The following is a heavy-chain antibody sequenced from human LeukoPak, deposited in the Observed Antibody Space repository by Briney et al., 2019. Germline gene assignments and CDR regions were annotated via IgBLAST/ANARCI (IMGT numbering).Heavy chain of an antibody. CDR2: IDPSDSYT. D-gene: IGHD6-13*01. V-gene: IGHV5-10-1*01. CDR1: GYTFTSYW. Sequence: GESLKISCKGSGYTFTSYWITWVRQMPGKGLEWMGRIDPSDSYTNYSPSFQGHVTISTDKSFSTAYLQWSSLKASDTAMYYCAGHKGIGTDFDYWGQGTLVTVFS. J-gene: IGHJ4*02. CDR3: AGHKGIGTDFDY.